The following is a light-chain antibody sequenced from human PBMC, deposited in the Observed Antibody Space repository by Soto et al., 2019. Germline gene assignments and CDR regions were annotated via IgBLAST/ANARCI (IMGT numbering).Light chain of an antibody. CDR2: GAS. Sequence: EIVMRQSPATLSVSPGERATLSCRASQSLGTNLAWFQQKPGQAPRLLIHGASTRATGTPARFSGSGSGTEFTLTISSLQSEDFAVYYCQQYNMWPRTFGQGTKV. V-gene: IGKV3-15*01. J-gene: IGKJ1*01. CDR1: QSLGTN. CDR3: QQYNMWPRT.